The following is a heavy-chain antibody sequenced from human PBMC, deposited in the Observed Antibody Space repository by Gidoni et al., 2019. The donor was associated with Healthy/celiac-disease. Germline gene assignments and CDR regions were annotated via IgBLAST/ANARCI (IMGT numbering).Heavy chain of an antibody. Sequence: QVPLKESGPVLVKPTETLTLTCPVSGFSLSNARLGVSWIRQPPGKALEWLAHIFSNDEKYYSTSLKSRLTISKDTSKSQVVLTMTNMDPVDTATYYCARISFSGSYYNYWGQGTLVTVSS. CDR1: GFSLSNARLG. CDR2: IFSNDEK. J-gene: IGHJ4*02. D-gene: IGHD1-26*01. V-gene: IGHV2-26*01. CDR3: ARISFSGSYYNY.